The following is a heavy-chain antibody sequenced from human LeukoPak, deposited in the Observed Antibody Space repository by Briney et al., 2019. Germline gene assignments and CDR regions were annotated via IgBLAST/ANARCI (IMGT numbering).Heavy chain of an antibody. D-gene: IGHD2-15*01. CDR1: GYTFTAYS. Sequence: ASVKVFCKASGYTFTAYSMHWVRQAPGQGLEWMGWINPNSGGTDCAQRFQGRVTMTRDTSITMLYMEMSSLTPDDTAVYYCARAGYCSDGKCYTFDYWGQGTLVTVSS. CDR2: INPNSGGT. J-gene: IGHJ4*02. V-gene: IGHV1-2*02. CDR3: ARAGYCSDGKCYTFDY.